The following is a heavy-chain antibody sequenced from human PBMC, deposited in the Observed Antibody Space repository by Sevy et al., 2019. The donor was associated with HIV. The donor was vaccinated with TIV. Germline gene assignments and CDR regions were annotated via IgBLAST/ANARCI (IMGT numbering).Heavy chain of an antibody. CDR1: GFTFDDYA. V-gene: IGHV3-9*01. CDR3: AKDIDSSSSYSDYFDY. CDR2: ISWNSGSI. Sequence: GGCLRLSCAASGFTFDDYAMHWVRQAPGKGLEWVSGISWNSGSIGYADSVKGRFTISRDNAKNSLYLQMNSLRAEDTALYYCAKDIDSSSSYSDYFDYWGQGTLVTVSS. D-gene: IGHD6-6*01. J-gene: IGHJ4*02.